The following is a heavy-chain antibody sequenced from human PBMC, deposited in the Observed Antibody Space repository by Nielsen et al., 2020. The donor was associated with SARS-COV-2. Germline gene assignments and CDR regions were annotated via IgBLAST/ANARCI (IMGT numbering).Heavy chain of an antibody. D-gene: IGHD3-10*01. Sequence: ASVKVSCKASGYRFTRYAPNWVRQAPGEGPEWMGWINTSTGKPTYAQAFTGRFVFSLDTSVSTAYLQISSLKAEDSAVYYCARDNFGSGGTASYGMDVWGQGTTVTVSS. CDR1: GYRFTRYA. CDR3: ARDNFGSGGTASYGMDV. CDR2: INTSTGKP. V-gene: IGHV7-4-1*02. J-gene: IGHJ6*02.